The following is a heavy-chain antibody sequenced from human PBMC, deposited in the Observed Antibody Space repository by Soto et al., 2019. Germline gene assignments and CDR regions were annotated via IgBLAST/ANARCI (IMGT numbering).Heavy chain of an antibody. J-gene: IGHJ4*02. Sequence: SVKVSCKASGGTFSSYAISWLRQAPGQGLEWVGGIIPIFGTANYAQKFQGRVTITADESTSTAYMELSSLRSEDTAVYYCASGAGAVVLTAMTFDYWGQGTLVTVSS. CDR3: ASGAGAVVLTAMTFDY. CDR2: IIPIFGTA. D-gene: IGHD2-21*02. V-gene: IGHV1-69*13. CDR1: GGTFSSYA.